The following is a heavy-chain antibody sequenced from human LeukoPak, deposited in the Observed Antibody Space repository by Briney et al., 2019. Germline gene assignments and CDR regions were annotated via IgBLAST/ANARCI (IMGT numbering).Heavy chain of an antibody. Sequence: PSETLSLTCSVSGGSIITYYWSWIRQPAGKGLEWIGRIYTSGTTNYNPSLKSRVTMSVDTSKNQFSLKLSSVTAADTAVYYCARKGSGPYNWFDSWGQGILVTVSS. J-gene: IGHJ5*01. V-gene: IGHV4-4*07. CDR3: ARKGSGPYNWFDS. CDR2: IYTSGTT. CDR1: GGSIITYY. D-gene: IGHD3-10*01.